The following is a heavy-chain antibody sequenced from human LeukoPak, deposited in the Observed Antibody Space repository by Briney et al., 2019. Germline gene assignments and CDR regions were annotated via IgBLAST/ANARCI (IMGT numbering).Heavy chain of an antibody. J-gene: IGHJ4*02. CDR1: GFTFSSYA. D-gene: IGHD3-10*01. V-gene: IGHV3-23*01. CDR2: ISGSGGST. Sequence: GGSLRLSCAASGFTFSSYAMSWVRQAPGKGLEWVSAISGSGGSTYYADSVKGRFTISRDNSKNTLYLQMNSLRAEDTAVYYCARDRLPMVRGVLGYYFDYWGQGTLVTVSS. CDR3: ARDRLPMVRGVLGYYFDY.